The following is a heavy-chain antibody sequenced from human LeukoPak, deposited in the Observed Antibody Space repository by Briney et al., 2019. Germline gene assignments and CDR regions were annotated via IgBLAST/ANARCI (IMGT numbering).Heavy chain of an antibody. CDR3: AKGSGSGWYGWFDP. CDR2: IRGSGGDT. Sequence: GGSLRLSCAASGFTFSAYSMSWVRQAPGKGLEWVSAIRGSGGDTYYADSVKGRFTISRDNSKDTLSLQMNSLRAEDTGVYYCAKGSGSGWYGWFDPWGQGTLVTVSS. CDR1: GFTFSAYS. V-gene: IGHV3-23*01. D-gene: IGHD6-19*01. J-gene: IGHJ5*02.